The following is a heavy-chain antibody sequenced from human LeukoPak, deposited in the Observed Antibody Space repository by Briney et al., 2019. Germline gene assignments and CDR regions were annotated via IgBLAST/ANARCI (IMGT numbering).Heavy chain of an antibody. D-gene: IGHD2-2*01. CDR2: ISYDGSNK. V-gene: IGHV3-30-3*01. J-gene: IGHJ4*02. CDR3: ARGGRFERVPAALFDY. Sequence: PGRSLRLSCAASGFTFSSYAMHWVRQAPGKGLEWVAVISYDGSNKYYADSVKGRFTISRDNAKNSLYLQMNSLRAEDTAVYYCARGGRFERVPAALFDYWGQGTLVTVSS. CDR1: GFTFSSYA.